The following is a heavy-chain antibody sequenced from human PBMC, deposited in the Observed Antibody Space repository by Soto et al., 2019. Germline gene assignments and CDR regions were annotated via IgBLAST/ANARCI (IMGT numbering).Heavy chain of an antibody. CDR2: ISAYNGNT. V-gene: IGHV1-18*01. CDR3: ARATLEFGEPYYMDV. Sequence: ASVKVSCKASGYTFPSYGISWVRQAPGQGLEWMGWISAYNGNTNYAQKLQGRVTMTTDTSPSTGYMELRSLRSDDTAVYYCARATLEFGEPYYMDVWGKGTTVTVSS. CDR1: GYTFPSYG. D-gene: IGHD3-10*01. J-gene: IGHJ6*03.